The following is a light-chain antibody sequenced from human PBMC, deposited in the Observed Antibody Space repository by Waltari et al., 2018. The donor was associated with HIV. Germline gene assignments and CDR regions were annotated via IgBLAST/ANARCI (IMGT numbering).Light chain of an antibody. J-gene: IGLJ3*02. CDR2: RNN. V-gene: IGLV1-47*01. Sequence: QSVLTQSPSASGTPGQRVTISCSGSSSHIGNHAVHWYQHLPGTAPKLLIYRNNQRPSGVPDRFSGSKSGTSVSLAISGLRSEDEADYYCVAWDDSLSGPVFGGGTKLTVL. CDR3: VAWDDSLSGPV. CDR1: SSHIGNHA.